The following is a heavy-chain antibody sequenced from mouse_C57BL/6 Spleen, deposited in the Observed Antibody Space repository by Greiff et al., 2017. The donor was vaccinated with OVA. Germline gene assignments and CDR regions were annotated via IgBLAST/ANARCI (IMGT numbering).Heavy chain of an antibody. CDR1: GFSLTSYA. J-gene: IGHJ1*03. Sequence: QVQLKESGPGLVAPSQSLSITCTVSGFSLTSYAISWVRQPPGKGLEWLGVIWPGGGANYNSALKSRLSISKANSKRQVFLKMNSLQTDDTARYYCARNVGADWYFDVWGTGTTVTVSS. CDR2: IWPGGGA. CDR3: ARNVGADWYFDV. V-gene: IGHV2-9-1*01. D-gene: IGHD4-1*01.